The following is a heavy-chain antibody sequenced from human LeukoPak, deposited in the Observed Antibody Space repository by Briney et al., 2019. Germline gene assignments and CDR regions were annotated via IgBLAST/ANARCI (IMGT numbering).Heavy chain of an antibody. CDR3: ARVDGQRLTGYRGFDP. CDR1: GFTFSRYA. CDR2: ISSSSSYI. V-gene: IGHV3-21*04. Sequence: PGGSLRLSCAASGFTFSRYAMSWVRQAPGKGLEWVSSISSSSSYIYYADSVKGRFTISRDNAKNSLYLQMNSLRAEDTAVYYCARVDGQRLTGYRGFDPWGQGTLVTVSS. D-gene: IGHD3-9*01. J-gene: IGHJ5*02.